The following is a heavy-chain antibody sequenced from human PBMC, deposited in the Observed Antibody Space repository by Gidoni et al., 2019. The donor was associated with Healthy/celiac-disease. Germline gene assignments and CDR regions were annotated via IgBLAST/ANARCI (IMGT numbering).Heavy chain of an antibody. J-gene: IGHJ4*02. D-gene: IGHD2-15*01. CDR2: ISYDGSNK. CDR3: ARAPPLYCSGGSCYAEPIDY. CDR1: GFTFSSYA. V-gene: IGHV3-30*01. Sequence: QVQLVESGGGVVQPGRSLRLSCAASGFTFSSYAMHWVRQAPGKGLEWVAVISYDGSNKYYADSVKGRFTISRDNSKNTLYLQMNSLRAEDTAVYYCARAPPLYCSGGSCYAEPIDYWGQGTLVTVSS.